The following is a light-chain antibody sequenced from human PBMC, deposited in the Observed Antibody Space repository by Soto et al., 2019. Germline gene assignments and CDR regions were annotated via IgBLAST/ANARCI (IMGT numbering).Light chain of an antibody. CDR3: QQYNSYPWT. Sequence: IQMTQSPSTLSASVGERATFTCRASQTISTWLAWYQQKPGEAPKLLIYKASTLEVGVPSRFSASGSGTEFTLTITTLQPADFATYYCQQYNSYPWTFGKGTKV. CDR2: KAS. CDR1: QTISTW. J-gene: IGKJ1*01. V-gene: IGKV1-5*03.